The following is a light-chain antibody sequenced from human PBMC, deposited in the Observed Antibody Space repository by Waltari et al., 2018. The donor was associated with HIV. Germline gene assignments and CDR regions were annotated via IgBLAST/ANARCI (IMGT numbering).Light chain of an antibody. J-gene: IGKJ3*01. CDR2: WAF. CDR3: QQYYTLFT. Sequence: DIVMTQSPDSLAVSLGERATINCKSSQSVLYSSNNKNYLTWYQQKPGQPPKLLIYWAFTRESGVPDRFSGSGSGTDFTLTISSLQAEDVAVYYCQQYYTLFTFGPGTKVEIK. V-gene: IGKV4-1*01. CDR1: QSVLYSSNNKNY.